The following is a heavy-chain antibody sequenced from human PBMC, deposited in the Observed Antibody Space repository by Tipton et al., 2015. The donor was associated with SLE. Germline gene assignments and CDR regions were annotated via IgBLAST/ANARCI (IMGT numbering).Heavy chain of an antibody. CDR1: GGPISSSSYY. Sequence: TLSLTCTVSGGPISSSSYYWSWIRQPPGKGLEWIGEITHSGSTNYNPSLKSRVTISVDTSKNQFSLKLSSVTAADTAVYYCAREGSWAVGLWGQGTLVTVSS. CDR3: AREGSWAVGL. V-gene: IGHV4-39*07. CDR2: ITHSGST. J-gene: IGHJ4*02.